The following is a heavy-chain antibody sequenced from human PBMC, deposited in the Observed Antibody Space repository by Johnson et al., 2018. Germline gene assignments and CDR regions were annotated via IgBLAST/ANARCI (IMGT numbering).Heavy chain of an antibody. CDR3: ARVRGYCSGGSCYSGDYYYYGMDV. CDR2: ISSSGSTI. V-gene: IGHV3-11*01. Sequence: VQLVESGGGLVKPGGSLRLSCAASGFTFSDYYMSWIRQAPGKGLEWVSYISSSGSTIYYADSVKGRFTISRDNAKNSLYLQMNSLRAEATAVYYCARVRGYCSGGSCYSGDYYYYGMDVWGQGTTVTVSS. D-gene: IGHD2-15*01. CDR1: GFTFSDYY. J-gene: IGHJ6*02.